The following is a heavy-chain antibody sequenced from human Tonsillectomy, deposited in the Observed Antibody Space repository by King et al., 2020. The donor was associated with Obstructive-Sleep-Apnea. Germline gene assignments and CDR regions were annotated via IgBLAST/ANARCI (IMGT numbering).Heavy chain of an antibody. CDR1: GFTFGDYA. D-gene: IGHD4-23*01. CDR2: LSWRRNSV. V-gene: IGHV3-9*01. Sequence: DAQLVQSGGGLVQSGRSLRLSCEASGFTFGDYAMHWVRQRPGKGLEWVAGLSWRRNSVAYADSVNGRFSISRDNAKNSLYLQMNSLRPEDTALYYCAKGTVGQAVDWYFDLWGRGTLVTVSS. CDR3: AKGTVGQAVDWYFDL. J-gene: IGHJ2*01.